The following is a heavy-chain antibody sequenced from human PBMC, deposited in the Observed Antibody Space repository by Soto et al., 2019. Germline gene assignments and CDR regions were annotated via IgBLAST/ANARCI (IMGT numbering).Heavy chain of an antibody. Sequence: ASVRVSCKDYGSTFTSYGISLVRQAPGQGLEWMGWISAYNGNTNYAQKLQGRVTMTTDTSTSTAYMELRSLRSDDTAVYYCARGRRQGDYWGQGTLVTVSS. J-gene: IGHJ4*02. CDR2: ISAYNGNT. CDR1: GSTFTSYG. V-gene: IGHV1-18*01. CDR3: ARGRRQGDY.